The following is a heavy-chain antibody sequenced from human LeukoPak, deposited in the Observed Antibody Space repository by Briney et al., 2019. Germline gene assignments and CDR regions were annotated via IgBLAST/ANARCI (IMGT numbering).Heavy chain of an antibody. CDR3: ARDRYYYDSSGLLYYFDY. J-gene: IGHJ4*02. Sequence: ASVKVSCKASGYTFTGYYMHWVRQAPGRGLEWMGWINPNSGGTNYAQKFQGRVTMTRDTSISTAYMELSRLRSDDTAVYYCARDRYYYDSSGLLYYFDYWGQGTLVTVSS. V-gene: IGHV1-2*02. CDR2: INPNSGGT. D-gene: IGHD3-22*01. CDR1: GYTFTGYY.